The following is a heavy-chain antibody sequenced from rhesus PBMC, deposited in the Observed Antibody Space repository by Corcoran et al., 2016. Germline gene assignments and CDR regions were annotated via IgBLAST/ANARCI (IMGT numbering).Heavy chain of an antibody. V-gene: IGHV4-76*01. CDR1: GNSISGGND. J-gene: IGHJ4*01. Sequence: QVQLQESGPGLVKPSETLSLTCAVSGNSISGGNDWSWIRQPPGKGLEWIGYMHGSSGNPKYNPSLQTRVTISKDTSKNQFSLRLSSVTAADTAVYYCASRGYNGDNTYFDYWGQGVLVTVSS. CDR3: ASRGYNGDNTYFDY. CDR2: MHGSSGNP. D-gene: IGHD3-9*01.